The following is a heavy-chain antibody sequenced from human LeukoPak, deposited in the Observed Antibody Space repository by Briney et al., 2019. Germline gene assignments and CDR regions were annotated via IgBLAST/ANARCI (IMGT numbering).Heavy chain of an antibody. V-gene: IGHV3-48*04. CDR3: GVPHYYGSGPDAFDI. CDR2: ISSSSSTI. CDR1: GFTFSSYS. Sequence: GGSLRLSCAASGFTFSSYSMNWVRQAPGKGLEWVSYISSSSSTIYYADSVKGRFTISRDNAKNSLYLQMNSLRAEDTAVYYCGVPHYYGSGPDAFDIWGQGTMVTVSS. D-gene: IGHD3-10*01. J-gene: IGHJ3*02.